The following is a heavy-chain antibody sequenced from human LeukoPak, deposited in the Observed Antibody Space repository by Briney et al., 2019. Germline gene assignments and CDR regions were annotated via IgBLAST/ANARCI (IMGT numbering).Heavy chain of an antibody. V-gene: IGHV3-23*01. J-gene: IGHJ4*02. D-gene: IGHD3-9*01. Sequence: GGSLRLSCAASGFTFSSYAMSWVRQAPGKGLEWVSAISGSGGSTYYADSVKGRFTISRDNSKNTLYLQMNSLRAEDTAVYYCAKVDHYDILTGYYYYYDSSGYYFDYWGQGTLVTVSS. CDR2: ISGSGGST. CDR1: GFTFSSYA. CDR3: AKVDHYDILTGYYYYYDSSGYYFDY.